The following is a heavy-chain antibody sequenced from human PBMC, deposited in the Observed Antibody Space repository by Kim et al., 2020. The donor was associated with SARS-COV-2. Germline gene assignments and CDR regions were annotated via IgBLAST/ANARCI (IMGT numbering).Heavy chain of an antibody. CDR3: ARGVYGGSYWYFDL. CDR1: GFTFSTYS. V-gene: IGHV3-21*01. CDR2: IGSSGNM. Sequence: GGSLRLSCEVSGFTFSTYSMNWVRQAPGKGLEWVSSIGSSGNMYYADSTKDRLTISRDNAKNSLYLQLSSLRAEDTAVNYCARGVYGGSYWYFDLWGRGTLVTVSS. D-gene: IGHD4-17*01. J-gene: IGHJ2*01.